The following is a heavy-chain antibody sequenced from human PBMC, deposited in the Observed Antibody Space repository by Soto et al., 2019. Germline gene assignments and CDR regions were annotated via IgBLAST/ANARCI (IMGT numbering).Heavy chain of an antibody. Sequence: GGSLRLSCAASGFTFSSYSMNWVRQAPGKGLEWVSSISSSSSYIYYADSVKGRFTISRDNAKNSLYLQMNSLRAEDTAVYYCARDSTRHYCSSTSCYAXFDDWGQGTLVTVSS. J-gene: IGHJ4*02. D-gene: IGHD2-2*01. CDR1: GFTFSSYS. V-gene: IGHV3-21*01. CDR3: ARDSTRHYCSSTSCYAXFDD. CDR2: ISSSSSYI.